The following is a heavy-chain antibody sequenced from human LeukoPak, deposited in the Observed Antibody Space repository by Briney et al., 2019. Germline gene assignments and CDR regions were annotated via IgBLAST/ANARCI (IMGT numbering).Heavy chain of an antibody. CDR3: VKEHVDRAFTRSLEI. V-gene: IGHV3-23*01. J-gene: IGHJ3*02. D-gene: IGHD3-10*01. Sequence: GGSLRLSCAASGFTFSSYSMNWVRQAPGKGLEWVSAISDTRTYYADAVKGRFTISRDNSKNTVFLQMNSLRAEDTAVYYCVKEHVDRAFTRSLEIWGQGTVVTVSS. CDR1: GFTFSSYS. CDR2: ISDTRT.